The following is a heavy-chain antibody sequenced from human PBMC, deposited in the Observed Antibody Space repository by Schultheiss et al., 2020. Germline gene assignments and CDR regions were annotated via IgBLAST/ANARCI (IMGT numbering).Heavy chain of an antibody. J-gene: IGHJ3*02. D-gene: IGHD3-22*01. CDR2: IWYDGSNK. Sequence: GGSLRLSCGASGFTFSDHYMSWIRQAPGKGLEWVAVIWYDGSNKYYADSVKGRFTISRDNSKNTLYLQMNSLRAEDTAVYYCARDLSLANQYYYDSSDQNDAFDIWGQGTMVTVSS. V-gene: IGHV3-33*08. CDR3: ARDLSLANQYYYDSSDQNDAFDI. CDR1: GFTFSDHY.